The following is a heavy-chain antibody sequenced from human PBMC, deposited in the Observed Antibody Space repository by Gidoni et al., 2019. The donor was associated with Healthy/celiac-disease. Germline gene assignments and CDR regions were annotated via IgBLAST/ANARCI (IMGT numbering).Heavy chain of an antibody. CDR2: INPNSGGT. J-gene: IGHJ3*02. Sequence: QVQLVQSGAEVKKPGASVKVSCKASGYAFPGYYMHWVRQAPGQGLEWMGWINPNSGGTNYAQKVQGRVTMTRDTSISTAYMELSRLRSDDTAVYYCARDNLPIQLWTIDAFDIWGQGTMVTVSS. CDR3: ARDNLPIQLWTIDAFDI. V-gene: IGHV1-2*02. D-gene: IGHD5-18*01. CDR1: GYAFPGYY.